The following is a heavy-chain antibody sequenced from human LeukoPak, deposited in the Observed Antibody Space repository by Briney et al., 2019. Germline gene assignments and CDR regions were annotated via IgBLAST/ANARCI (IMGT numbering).Heavy chain of an antibody. V-gene: IGHV3-53*01. CDR2: IYNAGDR. D-gene: IGHD1-26*01. J-gene: IGHJ4*02. CDR3: VTRSGSYYY. Sequence: GGSLRLSCAASGFTVSSNYMSWVRQAPGKGLEWVSVIYNAGDRYYADSVKGRLTISRDSSKNTLYLQVNSLRAEDTAVYYCVTRSGSYYYWGQGILVTVSS. CDR1: GFTVSSNY.